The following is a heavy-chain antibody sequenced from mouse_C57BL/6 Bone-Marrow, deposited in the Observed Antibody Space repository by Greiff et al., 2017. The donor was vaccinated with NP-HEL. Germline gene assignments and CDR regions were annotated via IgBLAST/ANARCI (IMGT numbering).Heavy chain of an antibody. CDR1: GYTFTGYW. J-gene: IGHJ3*01. CDR2: ILPGSGST. D-gene: IGHD2-4*01. CDR3: ACYDYDAWFAY. V-gene: IGHV1-9*01. Sequence: QVQLQQSGAELMKPGASVKLSCKATGYTFTGYWIEWVKQRPGHGLEWIGEILPGSGSTNYTEKFKGKATFTADTSSNTAYMQLSSLTTEDSAIYYCACYDYDAWFAYWGQGTLVTVSA.